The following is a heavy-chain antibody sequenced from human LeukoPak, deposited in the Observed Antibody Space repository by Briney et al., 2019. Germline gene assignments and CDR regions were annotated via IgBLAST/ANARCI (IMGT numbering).Heavy chain of an antibody. CDR3: ARDRGYSGFDAFDI. V-gene: IGHV3-72*01. D-gene: IGHD2-2*02. J-gene: IGHJ3*02. CDR2: IRNKAKSYAT. Sequence: PGGSLRLSCTASGFTFSSYWMNWVRQAPGTGLEWVGLIRNKAKSYATEYAASVKGRFTISRDDSKNSLYLQMNSLKTEDTAVYYCARDRGYSGFDAFDIWGQGTMVTVSS. CDR1: GFTFSSYW.